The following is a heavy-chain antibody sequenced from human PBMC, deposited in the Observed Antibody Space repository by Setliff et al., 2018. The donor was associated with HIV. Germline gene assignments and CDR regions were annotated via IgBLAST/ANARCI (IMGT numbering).Heavy chain of an antibody. J-gene: IGHJ4*02. V-gene: IGHV4-39*01. Sequence: PSETLSLTCTVSGGSISSNNYYWGWIRQPPGKGLEWIASIYYSGSTYYNPSLKSRITISVDTSKNQFSLRLSSVTAADTAVYYCARSPLYSGYERYYFDYWGQGTLVTVSS. CDR2: IYYSGST. CDR1: GGSISSNNYY. D-gene: IGHD5-12*01. CDR3: ARSPLYSGYERYYFDY.